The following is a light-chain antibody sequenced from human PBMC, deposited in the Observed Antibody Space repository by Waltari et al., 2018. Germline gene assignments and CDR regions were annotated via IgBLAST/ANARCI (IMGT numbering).Light chain of an antibody. Sequence: EIVMTQSPATLSVSPGERVTLSCRASQSVSYNLAWYQHKPGQAPWLLMSASSTRATGVPARFSGSGSGTDFTLTISSLQSEDFAIYYCQQYNEWPPWTFGQGTRVEIK. CDR1: QSVSYN. CDR2: ASS. CDR3: QQYNEWPPWT. V-gene: IGKV3-15*01. J-gene: IGKJ1*01.